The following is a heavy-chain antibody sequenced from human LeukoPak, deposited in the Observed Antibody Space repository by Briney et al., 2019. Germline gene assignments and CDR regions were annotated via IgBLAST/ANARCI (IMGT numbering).Heavy chain of an antibody. CDR2: IYPDDSDT. D-gene: IGHD1-26*01. V-gene: IGHV5-51*01. J-gene: IGHJ5*02. CDR1: GYSFTNYW. CDR3: ARRGSYYWFDP. Sequence: GESLKISCKGSGYSFTNYWIGWVRQMPGKGLEWMGTIYPDDSDTRYSPSFQGQVTISADTSISTVFLQWNSLKSSDTAMYYCARRGSYYWFDPWGQGTLVTVSS.